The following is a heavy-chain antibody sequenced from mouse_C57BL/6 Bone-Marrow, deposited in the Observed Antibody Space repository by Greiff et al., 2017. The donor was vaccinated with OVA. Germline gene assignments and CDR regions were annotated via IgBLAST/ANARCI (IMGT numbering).Heavy chain of an antibody. CDR2: INPGSGGT. V-gene: IGHV1-54*01. Sequence: VQLQQSGAELVRPGTSVKVSCKASGYAFTNYLIEWVKQRPGQGLEWIGVINPGSGGTNYNEKFKGKATLTADKSSSTAYMQLSSLTSEDSAVYFCARYGSGYAFDYWGQGTTLTVSS. CDR1: GYAFTNYL. D-gene: IGHD1-1*01. CDR3: ARYGSGYAFDY. J-gene: IGHJ2*01.